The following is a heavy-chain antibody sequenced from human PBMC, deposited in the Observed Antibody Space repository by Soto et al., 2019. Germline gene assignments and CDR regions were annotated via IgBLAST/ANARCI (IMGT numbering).Heavy chain of an antibody. D-gene: IGHD3-3*01. J-gene: IGHJ5*02. CDR1: GFNFRGYA. CDR3: ATDRYHDSTSGSSRRDQFDP. Sequence: PGGSLRRSGAACGFNFRGYAFSCVRQGPGKGLEWVSTISGSGAGTYYADSGRGRFTISRDKSKSKVDLQMNSLRADDAALYFCATDRYHDSTSGSSRRDQFDPWGQGTRVTVSS. CDR2: ISGSGAGT. V-gene: IGHV3-23*01.